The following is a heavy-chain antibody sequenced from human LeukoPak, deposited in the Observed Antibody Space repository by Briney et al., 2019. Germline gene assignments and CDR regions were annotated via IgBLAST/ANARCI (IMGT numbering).Heavy chain of an antibody. Sequence: GGSLRLSCAVSGITLRNYAMTWVRQAPGKGLEWVGGISGSGGGTNYADSVKGRFAISRDNYKHTLYLQMNSLGAEDTAVYFCAKRGVVIRVILVGFHKEAYYFDSWGQGALVTVSS. CDR2: ISGSGGGT. V-gene: IGHV3-23*01. J-gene: IGHJ4*02. CDR3: AKRGVVIRVILVGFHKEAYYFDS. CDR1: GITLRNYA. D-gene: IGHD3-22*01.